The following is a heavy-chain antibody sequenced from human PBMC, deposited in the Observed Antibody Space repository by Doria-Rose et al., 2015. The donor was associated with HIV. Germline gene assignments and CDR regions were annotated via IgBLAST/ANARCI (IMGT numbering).Heavy chain of an antibody. CDR1: GYTFTNYG. D-gene: IGHD3-22*01. CDR2: ITVYNGHT. J-gene: IGHJ5*01. V-gene: IGHV1-18*01. Sequence: QVQLVQSGAEVKKPGASVRVSCKASGYTFTNYGLAWVRQAPGQGLEWMGWITVYNGHTSYAQKVHDRVTMTADTSTRTAYLEVRNLGSDDTAVYYCARKPRFYYDTSPWFEFWGQGTLVTVSS. CDR3: ARKPRFYYDTSPWFEF.